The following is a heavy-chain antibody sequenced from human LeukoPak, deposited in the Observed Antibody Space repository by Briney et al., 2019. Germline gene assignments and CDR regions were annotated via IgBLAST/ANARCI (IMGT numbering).Heavy chain of an antibody. CDR1: GDTISSSSYY. CDR2: IYYSGST. D-gene: IGHD6-19*01. CDR3: ARHCSGCPKPFDY. Sequence: SETLSLTCTVPGDTISSSSYYWGSIRPPPPTLPERIGSIYYSGSTYYNPSLKSRVTISVDTSKNQFSLKLSSVTAADTAVYYCARHCSGCPKPFDYWGQGTLVTVSS. J-gene: IGHJ4*02. V-gene: IGHV4-39*01.